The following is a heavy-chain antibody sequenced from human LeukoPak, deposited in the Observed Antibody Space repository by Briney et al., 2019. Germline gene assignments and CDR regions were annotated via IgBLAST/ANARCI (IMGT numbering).Heavy chain of an antibody. CDR3: ARHGDVLRFLEWSPPPYYFDY. J-gene: IGHJ4*02. V-gene: IGHV4-39*01. Sequence: SETLSLTCTVSGGSISSSSYYWGWIRQPPGKGLEWIGSIYYSGSTYYNPSLKSRVTISVDTSKNQSSLKLSSVTAADTAVYYCARHGDVLRFLEWSPPPYYFDYWGQGTLVTVSS. CDR2: IYYSGST. CDR1: GGSISSSSYY. D-gene: IGHD3-3*01.